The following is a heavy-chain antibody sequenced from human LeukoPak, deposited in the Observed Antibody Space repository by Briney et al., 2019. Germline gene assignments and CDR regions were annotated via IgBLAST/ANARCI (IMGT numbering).Heavy chain of an antibody. J-gene: IGHJ4*02. CDR1: GYSFTSYW. D-gene: IGHD3-3*01. CDR2: IYPGDSDT. CDR3: ARVPNYDFWSGYSYYFDY. Sequence: GESLKISCKGSGYSFTSYWIGWVRQMPGKGLEWMGIIYPGDSDTRYSPSFQGQVTISVDKSISTAYLQWSSLKASDTAMYYCARVPNYDFWSGYSYYFDYWGQGTLVTVSS. V-gene: IGHV5-51*01.